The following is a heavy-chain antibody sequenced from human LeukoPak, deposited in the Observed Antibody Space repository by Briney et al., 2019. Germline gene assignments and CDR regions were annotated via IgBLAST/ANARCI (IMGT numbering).Heavy chain of an antibody. Sequence: ASVKVSCKASGYTFTGYYMHWVRQAPGQGLEWMGWINPNSGGTNYSQKFQGRVTMTRDTSISTAYMELSRLRSDDTAVYYCASLPDYDFWSGYRDMDVWGKGTTVTVSS. V-gene: IGHV1-2*02. J-gene: IGHJ6*03. CDR1: GYTFTGYY. CDR2: INPNSGGT. CDR3: ASLPDYDFWSGYRDMDV. D-gene: IGHD3-3*01.